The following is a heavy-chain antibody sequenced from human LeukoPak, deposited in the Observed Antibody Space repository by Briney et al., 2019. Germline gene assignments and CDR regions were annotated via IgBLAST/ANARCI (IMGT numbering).Heavy chain of an antibody. CDR3: ARGPSGYHNT. J-gene: IGHJ4*02. V-gene: IGHV3-66*01. D-gene: IGHD5-12*01. Sequence: GGSLRLSCAASEFSVGSNYMTWVRQAPGKGLEWVSLYSGGSTYYADSVKGRFTISRDNSKNTLYLQMNSLRAEDTAVYYCARGPSGYHNTGGQGTLVIVSS. CDR2: YSGGST. CDR1: EFSVGSNY.